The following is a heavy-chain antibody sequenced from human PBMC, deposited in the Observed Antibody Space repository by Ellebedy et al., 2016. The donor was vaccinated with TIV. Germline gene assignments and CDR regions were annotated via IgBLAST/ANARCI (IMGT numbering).Heavy chain of an antibody. V-gene: IGHV3-33*01. CDR2: IYSDGSNK. Sequence: GESLKISCAASGFTFSNYGMHWVRQAPDKGLEWVAAIYSDGSNKYYADSVKGRFTISKDNSKNTLYLQMNSLRAEDTAVYHCARDRVAAAADWYFDLWGRGTLVTVSS. CDR1: GFTFSNYG. D-gene: IGHD6-13*01. CDR3: ARDRVAAAADWYFDL. J-gene: IGHJ2*01.